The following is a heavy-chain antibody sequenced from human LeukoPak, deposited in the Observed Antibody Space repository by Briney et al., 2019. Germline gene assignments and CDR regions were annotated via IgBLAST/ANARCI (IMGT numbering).Heavy chain of an antibody. Sequence: SETLSLTCTVSGGSISSYYWSWIRQPPGKGLEWIGYIYYSGSTNYNPSLKSRVTISVDTSKNQFSLKLSSVTAADTAVYYCARDISYCSSTSCYYYYGMDVWGQGTTVTVSS. CDR2: IYYSGST. J-gene: IGHJ6*02. CDR1: GGSISSYY. CDR3: ARDISYCSSTSCYYYYGMDV. D-gene: IGHD2-2*01. V-gene: IGHV4-59*01.